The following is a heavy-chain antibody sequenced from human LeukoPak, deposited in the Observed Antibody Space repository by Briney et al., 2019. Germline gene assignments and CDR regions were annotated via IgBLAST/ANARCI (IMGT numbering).Heavy chain of an antibody. D-gene: IGHD5-12*01. CDR1: GGSFSGFF. Sequence: PSETLSLTCGVSGGSFSGFFWTWLRQAPGKGLEWIAEISHLGTNNTHPSLKSRVTISVDTSKNQFSLTLKSVTAADTAVYYCARQTEWLRLLSFDYWGQGTLVTVSS. CDR3: ARQTEWLRLLSFDY. V-gene: IGHV4-34*01. CDR2: ISHLGTN. J-gene: IGHJ4*02.